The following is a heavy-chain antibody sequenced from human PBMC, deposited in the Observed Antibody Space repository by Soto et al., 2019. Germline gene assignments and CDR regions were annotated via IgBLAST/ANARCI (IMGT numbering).Heavy chain of an antibody. CDR2: IIPIFGTA. Sequence: QVQLVQSGAEVQKPGSSVKVSCKASGGTFSSYAISWVRQAPGQGLEWMGGIIPIFGTANYAQKFQGRVTITADESTSTAYMELSSLRSEDTAVSYCASLRWFGWSGFPTRRNWFDPWGQGTLVTVSS. J-gene: IGHJ5*02. CDR3: ASLRWFGWSGFPTRRNWFDP. CDR1: GGTFSSYA. V-gene: IGHV1-69*01. D-gene: IGHD3-3*01.